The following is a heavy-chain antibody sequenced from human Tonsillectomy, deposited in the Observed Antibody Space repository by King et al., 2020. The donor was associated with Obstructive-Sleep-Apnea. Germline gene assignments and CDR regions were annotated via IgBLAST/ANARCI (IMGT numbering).Heavy chain of an antibody. Sequence: VQLVESGGGVVQPGRSLRISCAASGFTFGSHGMLWVRQAPGKGLEWVAVIWYDGSKKYYADSVKGRFTISRDDSKSTLYLEMNSLRAEDTAVYYCGGDRGNYDLGSSYMDVWGQGTTVTVSS. J-gene: IGHJ6*02. D-gene: IGHD3-10*01. CDR2: IWYDGSKK. V-gene: IGHV3-33*01. CDR1: GFTFGSHG. CDR3: GGDRGNYDLGSSYMDV.